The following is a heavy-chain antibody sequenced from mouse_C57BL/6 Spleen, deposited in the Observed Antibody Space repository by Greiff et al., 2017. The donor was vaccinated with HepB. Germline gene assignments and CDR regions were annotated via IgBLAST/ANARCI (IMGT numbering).Heavy chain of an antibody. J-gene: IGHJ1*03. Sequence: VQLQQSGPELVKPGASVKISCKASGYAFSSSWMNWVKQRPGKGLEWIGRIYPGDGDTNYNGKFKGKATLTADKSSSTAYMQLSSLTSEDSAVYFCARSGYYGSSYFWYFDVWGTGTTVTVSS. CDR3: ARSGYYGSSYFWYFDV. CDR1: GYAFSSSW. V-gene: IGHV1-82*01. D-gene: IGHD1-1*01. CDR2: IYPGDGDT.